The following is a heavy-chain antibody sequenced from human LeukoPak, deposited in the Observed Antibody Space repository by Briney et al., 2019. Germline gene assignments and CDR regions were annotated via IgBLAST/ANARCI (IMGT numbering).Heavy chain of an antibody. Sequence: GGSLRLSCAVSGFTFSSNAMSWVRQAPGKGLEWVSAISGSGGSTYYADSVKGRFTISRDNSKSTLNLQMNSLRVEDTAVDYCAKDPRASSAYYYDRLGYWGQGTLVTVSS. V-gene: IGHV3-23*01. D-gene: IGHD3-22*01. CDR1: GFTFSSNA. J-gene: IGHJ4*02. CDR2: ISGSGGST. CDR3: AKDPRASSAYYYDRLGY.